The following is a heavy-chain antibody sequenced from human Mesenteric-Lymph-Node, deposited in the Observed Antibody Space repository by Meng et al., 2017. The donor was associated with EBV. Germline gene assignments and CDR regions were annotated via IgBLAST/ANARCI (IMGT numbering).Heavy chain of an antibody. CDR2: IYWDDDK. Sequence: TLQEVWSTAVQPPTDPQPDRPFFGFPIDTRCVGWGWFRQPPGKALEWLALIYWDDDKWYSPSLRGRLTISKDNSKNQVVLRMTNMDPADTATYYCAHRPPDYGNWFDPWGQGTLVTVSS. D-gene: IGHD4-17*01. J-gene: IGHJ5*02. CDR3: AHRPPDYGNWFDP. V-gene: IGHV2-5*02. CDR1: GFPIDTRCVG.